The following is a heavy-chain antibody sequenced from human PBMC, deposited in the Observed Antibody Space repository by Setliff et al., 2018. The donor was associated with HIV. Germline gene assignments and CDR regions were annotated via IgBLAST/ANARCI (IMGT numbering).Heavy chain of an antibody. CDR3: ARRAVQDGTVTSSNWFES. J-gene: IGHJ5*01. D-gene: IGHD1-7*01. CDR1: GGSISSYY. V-gene: IGHV4-4*07. Sequence: SETLSLTCTVSGGSISSYYWSWIRQSAGRGLEWIGRIDSSGTTGYNPSLTSRVTMSVDTPNNRFALKLTSVTAADTAVYYCARRAVQDGTVTSSNWFESWGQGTLVTVPS. CDR2: IDSSGTT.